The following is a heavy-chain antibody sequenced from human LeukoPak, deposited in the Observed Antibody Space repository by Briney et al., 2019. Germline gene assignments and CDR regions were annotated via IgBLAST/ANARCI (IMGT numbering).Heavy chain of an antibody. CDR1: GGSISSYY. D-gene: IGHD1-1*01. CDR2: IYTSGST. J-gene: IGHJ5*02. V-gene: IGHV4-4*07. Sequence: SETLSLTCTVSGGSISSYYWSWIRQPAGKGLEWIGRIYTSGSTNYNPSLKSRVTMSVDTSKNQFSLKLSSVTAADTAMYYCARERASHWNDGWFDPWGQRTLVTVSS. CDR3: ARERASHWNDGWFDP.